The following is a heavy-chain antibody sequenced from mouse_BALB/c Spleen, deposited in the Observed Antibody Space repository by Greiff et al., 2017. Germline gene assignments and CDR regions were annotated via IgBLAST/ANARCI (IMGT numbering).Heavy chain of an antibody. CDR3: ANYDGYYGYAMDY. D-gene: IGHD2-3*01. V-gene: IGHV1-80*01. CDR1: GYAFSSYW. J-gene: IGHJ4*01. Sequence: QVQLQQSGAELVRPGSSVKISCKASGYAFSSYWMNWVKQRPGQGLEWIGQIYPGDGDTNYNGKFKGKATLTADKSSSTAYMQLSSLTSEDSAVYFCANYDGYYGYAMDYWGQGTSVTVSS. CDR2: IYPGDGDT.